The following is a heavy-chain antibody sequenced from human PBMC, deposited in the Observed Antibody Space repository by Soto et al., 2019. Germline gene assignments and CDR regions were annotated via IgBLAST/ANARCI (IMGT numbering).Heavy chain of an antibody. V-gene: IGHV4-39*01. Sequence: TSETLSLTCIVSGGSINSSSYFWVWVRQPPGKGLEWIGSIYYSGSTYYNPSLRSRVTISVDTSKNQFSLKLSSVAAADTAVFYCARHYSSGSRNWFDPWGQGTLVTVSS. CDR1: GGSINSSSYF. D-gene: IGHD6-19*01. CDR2: IYYSGST. J-gene: IGHJ5*02. CDR3: ARHYSSGSRNWFDP.